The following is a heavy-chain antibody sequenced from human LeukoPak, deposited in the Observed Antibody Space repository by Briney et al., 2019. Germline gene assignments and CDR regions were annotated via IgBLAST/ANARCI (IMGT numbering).Heavy chain of an antibody. Sequence: GGSLRLSCAASGFTFSTYNMNWVRQAPGKGLEWVSYISKTSSSIYYADSVKGRFAISRDNAKNPLYLQMNSLRAEDTAVYYCASSGDYYMGYWGQGTLVTVSS. CDR1: GFTFSTYN. CDR3: ASSGDYYMGY. CDR2: ISKTSSSI. V-gene: IGHV3-48*01. J-gene: IGHJ4*02. D-gene: IGHD1-26*01.